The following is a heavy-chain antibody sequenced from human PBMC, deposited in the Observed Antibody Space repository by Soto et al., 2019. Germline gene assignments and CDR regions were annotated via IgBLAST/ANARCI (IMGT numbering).Heavy chain of an antibody. CDR2: INTYNGNR. J-gene: IGHJ6*02. D-gene: IGHD3-16*01. Sequence: QVQLVQSGAEVKKPGASVKVSCKASGYTFTSYGINWVRQAPGQGLEWMGWINTYNGNRDYAQNLQGRVTMTTDTSTGTAYMELTSLRSDDTAFYYCARKGGDYAMDVWGQGTMVTVSS. V-gene: IGHV1-18*01. CDR3: ARKGGDYAMDV. CDR1: GYTFTSYG.